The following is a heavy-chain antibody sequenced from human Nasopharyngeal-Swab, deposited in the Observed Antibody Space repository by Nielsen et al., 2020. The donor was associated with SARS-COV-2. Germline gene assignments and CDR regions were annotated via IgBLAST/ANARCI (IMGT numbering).Heavy chain of an antibody. J-gene: IGHJ3*02. Sequence: ASVKVSCKASGYTFTSYAMHWVRQAPGQRLEWMGWINAGNGNAKYSQKFQGRVTITRDTSASTAYMELSSLRSEDTAVYYCARSSSPAAFDIWGQGTMVTVSS. V-gene: IGHV1-3*01. CDR2: INAGNGNA. CDR1: GYTFTSYA. CDR3: ARSSSPAAFDI.